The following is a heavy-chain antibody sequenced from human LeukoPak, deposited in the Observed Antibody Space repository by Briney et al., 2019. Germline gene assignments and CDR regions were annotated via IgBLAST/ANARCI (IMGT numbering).Heavy chain of an antibody. J-gene: IGHJ5*02. Sequence: SETLSLTCTVSGGSISSSSYYWGWIRQPPGKGLEWIGSIYYSGSTYYNPSLKSRVTISVDTSKNQFSLKLSSVTAADTAVYYCARAGYCSGGSCYGNWFDPWGQGTLVTVSS. D-gene: IGHD2-15*01. CDR3: ARAGYCSGGSCYGNWFDP. CDR2: IYYSGST. CDR1: GGSISSSSYY. V-gene: IGHV4-39*07.